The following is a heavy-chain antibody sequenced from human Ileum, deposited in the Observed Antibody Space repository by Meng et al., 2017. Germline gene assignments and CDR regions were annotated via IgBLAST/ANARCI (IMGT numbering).Heavy chain of an antibody. J-gene: IGHJ4*02. CDR1: GFTFSGYW. CDR2: INSDGTGT. Sequence: EVQLVEAGGGLVQPGGYLRLSCAASGFTFSGYWMHWFRQGTGKSLVWLSHINSDGTGTSYAESVRGRFTISRDNAKNTLYLQMNSLTVEDTAVYYCVRHGPNYFDQWGQGTLVTVSS. CDR3: VRHGPNYFDQ. V-gene: IGHV3-74*01.